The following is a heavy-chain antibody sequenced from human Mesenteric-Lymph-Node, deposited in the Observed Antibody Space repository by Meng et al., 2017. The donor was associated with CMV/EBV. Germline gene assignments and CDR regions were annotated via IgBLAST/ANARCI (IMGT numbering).Heavy chain of an antibody. CDR3: TRFYGAGSFSP. Sequence: GESLKISCTTSGFNFADYAMTWVRQAPGKGLEWVGFIRSKPYGGTTEYAASVKGRFTISRDDSKSIAYLQMNSLTTEDTALYYCTRFYGAGSFSPWGQGILVTVSS. J-gene: IGHJ5*02. CDR2: IRSKPYGGTT. V-gene: IGHV3-49*04. CDR1: GFNFADYA. D-gene: IGHD3-10*01.